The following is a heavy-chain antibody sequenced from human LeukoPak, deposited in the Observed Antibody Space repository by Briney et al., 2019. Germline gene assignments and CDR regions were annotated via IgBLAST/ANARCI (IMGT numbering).Heavy chain of an antibody. D-gene: IGHD6-19*01. Sequence: GGSLRLSCAASGFTFSSFSMNWVRQAPGKGLEWVSSISSSSSYIYYADSVKGRFTISRDNAKNSLYLQMNSLRAEDTAVYYCARVGAVAGDYWGQGTLVTVSS. J-gene: IGHJ4*02. V-gene: IGHV3-21*01. CDR2: ISSSSSYI. CDR3: ARVGAVAGDY. CDR1: GFTFSSFS.